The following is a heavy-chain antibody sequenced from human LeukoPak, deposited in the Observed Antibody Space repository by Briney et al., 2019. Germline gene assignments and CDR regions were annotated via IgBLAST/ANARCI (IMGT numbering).Heavy chain of an antibody. J-gene: IGHJ4*02. CDR1: GASISSYY. V-gene: IGHV4-59*01. CDR3: ARDVGASNFDS. CDR2: IFYTGSS. D-gene: IGHD1-26*01. Sequence: SETLSLTCTVSGASISSYYWSWIRQPPGKGLEWIGHIFYTGSSNYNPSLKSRVTISLDRSKNQFSLRLTSVTAADTAVYYCARDVGASNFDSWGQGVQVTVSS.